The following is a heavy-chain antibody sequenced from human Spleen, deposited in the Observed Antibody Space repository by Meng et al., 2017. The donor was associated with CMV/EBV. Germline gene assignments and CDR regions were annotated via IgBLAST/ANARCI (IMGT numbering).Heavy chain of an antibody. Sequence: SETLSLTCTVPGGSISSAEYSWSWIRQPPGKGLEWIGHIYYSGSTYYNLSLKSRLTISIDTSKNQFSLNLTSVTAADTAVYYCAREIWQQQHFDYWGQGTLVTVSS. D-gene: IGHD6-13*01. J-gene: IGHJ4*02. CDR2: IYYSGST. V-gene: IGHV4-30-4*08. CDR1: GGSISSAEYS. CDR3: AREIWQQQHFDY.